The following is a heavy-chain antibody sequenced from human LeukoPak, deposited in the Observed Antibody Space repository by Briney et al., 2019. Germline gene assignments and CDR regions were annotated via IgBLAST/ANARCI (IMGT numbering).Heavy chain of an antibody. D-gene: IGHD2-2*01. V-gene: IGHV4-59*05. J-gene: IGHJ5*02. Sequence: KPSETLSLTCTVSGGSISNYYWSWIRQPPGKGLEWIGSIYYSGSTYYNPSLKSRVTISVDTSKNQFSLKLSSVTAADTAVYYCARQGYCSSTSCSHWFDPWGQGTLVTVSS. CDR3: ARQGYCSSTSCSHWFDP. CDR2: IYYSGST. CDR1: GGSISNYY.